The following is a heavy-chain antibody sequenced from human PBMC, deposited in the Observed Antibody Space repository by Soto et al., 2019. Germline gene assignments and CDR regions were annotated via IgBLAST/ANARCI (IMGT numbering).Heavy chain of an antibody. CDR2: INSDGSST. D-gene: IGHD6-13*01. Sequence: EVQLVESGGGLAQPGGSLRLSCAASGFTFSSYWMHWVRQAPGKGLVWVSRINSDGSSTSYADSVKGRFTISRDNAKNTLYLKMNSLRAEDTAVYYCARGGIAGNWFDPWGQGTLVTVSS. J-gene: IGHJ5*02. CDR3: ARGGIAGNWFDP. CDR1: GFTFSSYW. V-gene: IGHV3-74*01.